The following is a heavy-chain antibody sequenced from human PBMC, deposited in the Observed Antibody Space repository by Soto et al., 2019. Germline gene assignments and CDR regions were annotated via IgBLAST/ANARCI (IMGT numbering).Heavy chain of an antibody. CDR1: GDSMTKYY. CDR2: IYTSGST. D-gene: IGHD1-26*01. CDR3: ARTVGAAYYFDF. J-gene: IGHJ4*02. Sequence: QVQLQESGPGLVKPSETLSLTCTVSGDSMTKYYWSWIRQPAGKGLEWIGRIYTSGSTNYNPSLKSRVTISIDTSNNHFSLKLKSVTAADTAVYYCARTVGAAYYFDFWGQGALVTVSS. V-gene: IGHV4-4*07.